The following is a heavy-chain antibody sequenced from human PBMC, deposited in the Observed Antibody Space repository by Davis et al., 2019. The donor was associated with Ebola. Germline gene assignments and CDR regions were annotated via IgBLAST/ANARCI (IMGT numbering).Heavy chain of an antibody. CDR2: ISDDSSST. D-gene: IGHD2-15*01. V-gene: IGHV3-48*02. CDR1: GFTFSSYA. J-gene: IGHJ4*02. CDR3: VSAGWDH. Sequence: GESLKISCAASGFTFSSYAMSWVRQSPGKGLEWVSHISDDSSSTYYADSVKGRFTISRDNAKNSLYLQLNTLRDEDTAVYFCVSAGWDHWGQGTLVTVSS.